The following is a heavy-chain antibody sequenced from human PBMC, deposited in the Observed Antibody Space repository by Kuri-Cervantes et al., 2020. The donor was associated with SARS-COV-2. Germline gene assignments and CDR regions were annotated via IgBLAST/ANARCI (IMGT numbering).Heavy chain of an antibody. D-gene: IGHD4-11*01. CDR2: ISSSSSYT. CDR1: GFRFEEYA. CDR3: ARHPTVTLSNFDY. V-gene: IGHV3-21*01. Sequence: GGSLRLSCVTSGFRFEEYAMHWVRQAPGKGLEWVSSISSSSSYTYYADSVKGRFTISRDNAKNSLYLQMNSLRAEDTAVYYCARHPTVTLSNFDYWGQGTRVTVSS. J-gene: IGHJ4*02.